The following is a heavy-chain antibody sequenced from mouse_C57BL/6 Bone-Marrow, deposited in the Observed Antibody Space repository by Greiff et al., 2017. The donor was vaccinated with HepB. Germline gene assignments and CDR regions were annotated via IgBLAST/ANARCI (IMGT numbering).Heavy chain of an antibody. CDR3: ARRVYEGFAY. CDR1: GYTFTSYW. J-gene: IGHJ3*01. D-gene: IGHD1-1*01. CDR2: IDPNSGGT. V-gene: IGHV1-62-3*01. Sequence: QVQLQQPGAELVKPGASVKLSCKASGYTFTSYWMHWVKQRPGRGLEWIGRIDPNSGGTKYNEKFKGKATLTADKSSSTAYMELRSLTSEDSAVYFCARRVYEGFAYWGQGTLVTVSA.